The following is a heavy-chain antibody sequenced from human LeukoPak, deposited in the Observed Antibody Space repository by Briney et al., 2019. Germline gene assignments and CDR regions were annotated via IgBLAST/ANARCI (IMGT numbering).Heavy chain of an antibody. Sequence: GGSLRLSCAVSGVTVSSTYMSWVRQAPGKGLEWVSVIYSGGSTYYSDSVKGRFTIARDNSKNTLYLQMNSLRAEDTAVYYCARESNYDYWGQGTLVTVSS. CDR2: IYSGGST. CDR3: ARESNYDY. CDR1: GVTVSSTY. V-gene: IGHV3-66*02. J-gene: IGHJ4*02.